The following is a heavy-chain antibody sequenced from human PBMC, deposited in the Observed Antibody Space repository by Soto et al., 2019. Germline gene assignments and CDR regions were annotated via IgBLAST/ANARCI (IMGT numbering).Heavy chain of an antibody. D-gene: IGHD3-9*01. V-gene: IGHV5-51*01. CDR2: IFPGDSDT. Sequence: PGECLKTSCKASGYRLTTNRTGWVRQMPEKGLEWMGLIFPGDSDTRYSPSFQGEVTISADKSISTAYLQWSSLKASDTAMYYCARRRRDISTGSPGTLGYWGQGALVTVSS. CDR3: ARRRRDISTGSPGTLGY. CDR1: GYRLTTNR. J-gene: IGHJ4*02.